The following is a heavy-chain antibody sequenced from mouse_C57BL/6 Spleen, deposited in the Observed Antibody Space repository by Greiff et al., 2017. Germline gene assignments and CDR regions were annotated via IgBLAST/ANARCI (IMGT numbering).Heavy chain of an antibody. Sequence: EVQLQQSGAELVRPGASVKLSCTASGFNIKDDYMHWVKQRPEQGLEWIGWIDPENGDTEYASKFQGKATITADTSSNTAYLQLSSLTSEDTAVYYGTTSYYYGSSPRFAYWGQGTLVTVSA. V-gene: IGHV14-4*01. CDR2: IDPENGDT. CDR3: TTSYYYGSSPRFAY. CDR1: GFNIKDDY. J-gene: IGHJ3*01. D-gene: IGHD1-1*01.